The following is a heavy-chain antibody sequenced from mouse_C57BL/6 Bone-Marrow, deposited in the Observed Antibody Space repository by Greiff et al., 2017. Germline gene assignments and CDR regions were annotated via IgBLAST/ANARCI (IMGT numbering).Heavy chain of an antibody. J-gene: IGHJ2*01. D-gene: IGHD4-1*01. CDR1: GFNIKDDY. CDR3: TTSVGWDVDY. CDR2: IDPENGDT. Sequence: VQLQQSGAELVRPGASVKLSCTASGFNIKDDYMHWVKQRPEQGLEWIGWIDPENGDTEYASKFQGKATITADKTSNTAYMQLSSLTSEDTAVYCCTTSVGWDVDYWGQGTALTVS. V-gene: IGHV14-4*01.